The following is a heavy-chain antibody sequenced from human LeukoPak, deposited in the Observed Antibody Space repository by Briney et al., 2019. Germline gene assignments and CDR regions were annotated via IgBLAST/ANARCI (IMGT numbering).Heavy chain of an antibody. V-gene: IGHV4-59*01. CDR1: GGSIRNYY. Sequence: SETLSLTCSVSGGSIRNYYWSWIRQPPGKGLEWIGHVYYSGSANYNPSLKSRLTTSLDTSKNQFSLKLSSVTAADTAVYYCARGKYYFDYWGQGTLVTVSS. CDR2: VYYSGSA. CDR3: ARGKYYFDY. J-gene: IGHJ4*02.